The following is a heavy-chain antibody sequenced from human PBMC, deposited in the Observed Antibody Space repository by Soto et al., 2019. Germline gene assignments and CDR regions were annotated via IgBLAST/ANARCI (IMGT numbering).Heavy chain of an antibody. CDR1: GYTFTSYA. Sequence: QVQLVQSGAEVKKPGASVKVSCKASGYTFTSYAMHWVRQAPGQRLEWMVWINAGNGNTKYSQKFQGRVTITRDTSASTAYMELSSLRSEDTAVYYCARAPIWYNFDYWGQGTLVTVSS. D-gene: IGHD6-13*01. V-gene: IGHV1-3*01. J-gene: IGHJ4*02. CDR3: ARAPIWYNFDY. CDR2: INAGNGNT.